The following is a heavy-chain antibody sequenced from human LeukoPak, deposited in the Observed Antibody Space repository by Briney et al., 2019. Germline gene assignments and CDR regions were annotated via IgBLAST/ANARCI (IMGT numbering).Heavy chain of an antibody. D-gene: IGHD3-22*01. CDR1: VYTFTCYY. CDR2: INPNSGGT. V-gene: IGHV1-2*02. J-gene: IGHJ4*02. CDR3: ARVPIPSHYYASSGYYYGYFDY. Sequence: ASVKVSCTASVYTFTCYYMHWVRQAPGQGLEWMGWINPNSGGTNYAKKFQGRVTMTRDTSISTAYQELSRLRSDDTAVYYCARVPIPSHYYASSGYYYGYFDYWGQGTLVTVSS.